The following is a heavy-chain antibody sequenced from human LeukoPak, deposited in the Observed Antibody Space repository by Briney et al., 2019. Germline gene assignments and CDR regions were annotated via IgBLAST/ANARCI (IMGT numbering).Heavy chain of an antibody. CDR3: ARGSSGSYVNYFDY. Sequence: ASVKVSCKASGYTFTGYYMHWVRQAPGQGLEWMGWINPNSGGTNYAQKFQGRVTMTRDTSISTAYMELSRLRSDDTAVYYCARGSSGSYVNYFDYWGQGNLVTVSS. CDR2: INPNSGGT. J-gene: IGHJ4*02. D-gene: IGHD1-26*01. CDR1: GYTFTGYY. V-gene: IGHV1-2*02.